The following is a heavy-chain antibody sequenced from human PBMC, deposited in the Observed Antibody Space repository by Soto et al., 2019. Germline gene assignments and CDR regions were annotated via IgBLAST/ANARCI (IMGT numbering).Heavy chain of an antibody. Sequence: GGSLRLSCAASGVTLSDYYMTWIRQAPGKGLEWISYISTNSRYTKYADSVKGRFTISRDDAKNSLYLQMSSLRVEDTAVYYCARVYDILTSAWLDPWGQGTLVTVSS. J-gene: IGHJ5*02. D-gene: IGHD3-9*01. CDR2: ISTNSRYT. V-gene: IGHV3-11*03. CDR3: ARVYDILTSAWLDP. CDR1: GVTLSDYY.